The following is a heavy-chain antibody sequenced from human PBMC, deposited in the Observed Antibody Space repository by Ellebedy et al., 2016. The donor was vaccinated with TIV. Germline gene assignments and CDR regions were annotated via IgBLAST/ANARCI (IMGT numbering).Heavy chain of an antibody. CDR2: IVGSGA. J-gene: IGHJ4*02. CDR1: GFTFSPYA. D-gene: IGHD4-23*01. V-gene: IGHV3-23*01. Sequence: PGGSLRLSCAASGFTFSPYAMAWVRQAPGKGLEWVSGIVGSGAQKYADSVKGRFTISRDNAKNTLYLQMNSLRAEDTAVYYCVNYIGNLGYWGQGTLVTVSS. CDR3: VNYIGNLGY.